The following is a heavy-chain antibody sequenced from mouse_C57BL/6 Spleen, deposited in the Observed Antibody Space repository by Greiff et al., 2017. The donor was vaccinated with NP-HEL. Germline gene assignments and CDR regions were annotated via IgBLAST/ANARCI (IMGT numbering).Heavy chain of an antibody. CDR1: GYTFTSYW. D-gene: IGHD1-1*01. V-gene: IGHV1-55*01. CDR3: ARWITTVVDYAMDY. CDR2: IYPGSGST. J-gene: IGHJ4*01. Sequence: QVQLQQSGAELVKPGASVKMSCKASGYTFTSYWITWVKQRPGQGLEWIGDIYPGSGSTNYNEKFKSKATLTVDTSSSTAYMQLSSLTSEDSAVYYCARWITTVVDYAMDYWGQGTSVTVSS.